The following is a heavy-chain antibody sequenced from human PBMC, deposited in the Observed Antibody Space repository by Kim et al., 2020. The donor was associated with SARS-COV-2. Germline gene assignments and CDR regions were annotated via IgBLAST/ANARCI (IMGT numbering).Heavy chain of an antibody. CDR1: GFTFSSYA. V-gene: IGHV3-23*01. CDR3: AKPPPYYYDSSGFPDY. Sequence: GGSLRLSCAASGFTFSSYAMSWVRQAPGKGLEWVSAISGSGGSTYYADSVKGRFTISRDNSKNTLYLQMNSLRAEDTAVYYCAKPPPYYYDSSGFPDYWGQGTLVTVSS. J-gene: IGHJ4*02. CDR2: ISGSGGST. D-gene: IGHD3-22*01.